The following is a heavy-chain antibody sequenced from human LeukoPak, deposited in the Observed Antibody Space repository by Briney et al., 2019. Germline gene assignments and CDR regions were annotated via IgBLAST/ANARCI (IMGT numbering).Heavy chain of an antibody. CDR1: GYTLSELS. V-gene: IGHV1-24*01. D-gene: IGHD2-2*01. Sequence: ASVKVSCKVSGYTLSELSMHWVRQAPGEGLEWRGGFDPADGETIYPQKFQGRVSMTEDTSTDTACMELSSLRSEDTAVYYCANLLLEIAVGTGVHGRDVWGQGTTVSVSS. CDR3: ANLLLEIAVGTGVHGRDV. J-gene: IGHJ6*02. CDR2: FDPADGET.